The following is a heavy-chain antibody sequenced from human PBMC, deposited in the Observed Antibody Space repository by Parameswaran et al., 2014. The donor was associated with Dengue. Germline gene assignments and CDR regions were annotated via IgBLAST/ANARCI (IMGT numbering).Heavy chain of an antibody. Sequence: WVRQAPGQGLEWMGWMNPNSGNTGYAQKFQGRVTMTRNTSISTAYMELSSLRSEDTAVYYCARVYGATMVRGALRYWGQGTLVTVSS. V-gene: IGHV1-8*01. J-gene: IGHJ4*02. D-gene: IGHD3-10*01. CDR3: ARVYGATMVRGALRY. CDR2: MNPNSGNT.